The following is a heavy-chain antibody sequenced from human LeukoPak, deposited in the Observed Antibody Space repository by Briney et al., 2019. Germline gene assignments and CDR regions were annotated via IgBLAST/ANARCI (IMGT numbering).Heavy chain of an antibody. J-gene: IGHJ5*02. CDR3: ARTDPVAGSHWFDP. Sequence: GASVKVSCKASGYSFTSNYIHWVRQAPGQGLEWMGGIIPIFGTANYAQKFQGRVTITADESTSTAYMELSSLRSEDTAVYYCARTDPVAGSHWFDPWGQGTLVTVSS. CDR1: GYSFTSNY. D-gene: IGHD6-19*01. CDR2: IIPIFGTA. V-gene: IGHV1-69*13.